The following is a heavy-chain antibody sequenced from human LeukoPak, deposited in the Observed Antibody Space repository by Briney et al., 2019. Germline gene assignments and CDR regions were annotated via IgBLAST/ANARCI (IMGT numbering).Heavy chain of an antibody. Sequence: GGSLRLSCAASGSTFSSYWMHWVRQAPGKGLVWVSRINSDGSSTSYADSVKGRFTISRDTSKNTLYLQMNSLRAEDTAVYYCARNPYYYYYMDVWGKGTTVTV. CDR1: GSTFSSYW. CDR2: INSDGSST. CDR3: ARNPYYYYYMDV. J-gene: IGHJ6*03. V-gene: IGHV3-74*01.